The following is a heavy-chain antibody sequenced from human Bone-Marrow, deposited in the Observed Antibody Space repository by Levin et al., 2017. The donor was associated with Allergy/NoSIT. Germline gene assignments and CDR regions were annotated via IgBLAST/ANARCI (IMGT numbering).Heavy chain of an antibody. CDR3: ATDAGWNRGTFDR. CDR2: IYYSGDT. V-gene: IGHV4-39*07. Sequence: PSETLSLTCAVSGGSVYTTSYYWAWIRQPPGKGLEWIGSIYYSGDTYYNPSLKSRVTISIDKSKDQFSLTVNSVTASDTAVYFCATDAGWNRGTFDRWGQGALVTVSS. CDR1: GGSVYTTSYY. J-gene: IGHJ4*02. D-gene: IGHD1-26*01.